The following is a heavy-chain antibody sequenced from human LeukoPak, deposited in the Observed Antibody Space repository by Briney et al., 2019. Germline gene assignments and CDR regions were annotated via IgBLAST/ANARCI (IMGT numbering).Heavy chain of an antibody. V-gene: IGHV3-15*01. CDR3: TTDDWKEVRSYYYYYYMDV. CDR1: GFTFSNAR. J-gene: IGHJ6*03. CDR2: IKSKTDGGTT. D-gene: IGHD1-1*01. Sequence: PGGSLRLSCAASGFTFSNARMSWVRQAPGTGQEWVGRIKSKTDGGTTDYAAPVKGRSTISRDDSKNTLYLQMNSPETEDTAVYYCTTDDWKEVRSYYYYYYMDVWGKGNTVTVSS.